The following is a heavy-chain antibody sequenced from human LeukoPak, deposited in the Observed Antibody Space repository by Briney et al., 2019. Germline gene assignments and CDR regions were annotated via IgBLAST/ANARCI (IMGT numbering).Heavy chain of an antibody. Sequence: SETVSLTCAVSGYSISSGYYWGWIRQPPGKGLEWIGSIYHSGSTYYNPSLKSRVTISVDTSKNQFSLKLSSVTAADTAVYYCARPIVGATGYFDYWGQGTLVTVSS. CDR1: GYSISSGYY. J-gene: IGHJ4*02. V-gene: IGHV4-38-2*01. D-gene: IGHD1-26*01. CDR3: ARPIVGATGYFDY. CDR2: IYHSGST.